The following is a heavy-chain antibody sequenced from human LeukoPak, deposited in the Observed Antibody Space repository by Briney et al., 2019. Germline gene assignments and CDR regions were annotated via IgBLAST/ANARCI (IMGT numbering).Heavy chain of an antibody. V-gene: IGHV3-11*04. Sequence: GGSLRLSCAASGFIFSDYYMSWIRQAPGKGLEWVSYISSNGSTIYYADSLKGRFTISRDNAKISLHLQMNGLQAEDTSVYYCARDHHRRLYDSQARDTFYIWGQGTMVTVSS. CDR2: ISSNGSTI. CDR3: ARDHHRRLYDSQARDTFYI. D-gene: IGHD3-22*01. CDR1: GFIFSDYY. J-gene: IGHJ3*02.